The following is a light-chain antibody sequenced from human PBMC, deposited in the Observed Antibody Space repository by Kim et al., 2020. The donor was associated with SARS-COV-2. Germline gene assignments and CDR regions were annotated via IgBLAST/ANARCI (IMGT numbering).Light chain of an antibody. V-gene: IGKV1-5*03. CDR1: QSICSW. CDR2: KAS. CDR3: QQYNSYLLT. J-gene: IGKJ4*01. Sequence: DIQMTQSPSTLSASVGYRVTITCRASQSICSWLAWYQQKPGKAPKLLIYKASSLESGVPSRFSGSGSGTEFTLTISSLQPDDFATYYCQQYNSYLLTFGGGTKVDIK.